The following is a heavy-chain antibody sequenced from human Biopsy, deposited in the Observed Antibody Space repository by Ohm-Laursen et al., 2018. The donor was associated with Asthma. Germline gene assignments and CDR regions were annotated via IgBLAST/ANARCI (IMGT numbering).Heavy chain of an antibody. CDR2: LIPVLGTP. V-gene: IGHV1-69*13. CDR1: GDSFSNYA. D-gene: IGHD5-12*01. Sequence: GASAKVSCKASGDSFSNYAISWVRRAPGQGLGWLGGLIPVLGTPDHAQMFEGRVTITADESTSTAYMELSSLSSEDTAVYYCARGYSGSDRIVYYYSGLEVWGQGTTVTVSS. CDR3: ARGYSGSDRIVYYYSGLEV. J-gene: IGHJ6*02.